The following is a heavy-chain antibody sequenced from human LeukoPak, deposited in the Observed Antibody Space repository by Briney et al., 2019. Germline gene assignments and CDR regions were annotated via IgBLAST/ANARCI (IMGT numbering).Heavy chain of an antibody. Sequence: GGSLRLSCAASGFTLSNHWMTWVRQVPGRGPEWVANVNRDGSETYYLDSVKGRFTISRDNAKISLYLQMNSLRAEDAAVYYCARLHSGTYFGDAFDIWGQGTMVTVSS. CDR2: VNRDGSET. J-gene: IGHJ3*02. V-gene: IGHV3-7*03. CDR3: ARLHSGTYFGDAFDI. CDR1: GFTLSNHW. D-gene: IGHD1-26*01.